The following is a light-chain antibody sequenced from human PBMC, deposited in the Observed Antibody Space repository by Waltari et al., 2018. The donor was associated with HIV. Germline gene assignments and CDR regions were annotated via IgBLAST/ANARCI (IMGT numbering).Light chain of an antibody. V-gene: IGLV1-44*01. Sequence: QSVLTQPPSASGAPGQRVTISCSGSRSNIGSNPVSWYHQLPGTAPQLLIFANAQRPSGVPYRVSGSKSGSSASLAISGLQSEDESQYFCAAWDDTLKGFIFGGGTQLTVL. J-gene: IGLJ2*01. CDR1: RSNIGSNP. CDR2: ANA. CDR3: AAWDDTLKGFI.